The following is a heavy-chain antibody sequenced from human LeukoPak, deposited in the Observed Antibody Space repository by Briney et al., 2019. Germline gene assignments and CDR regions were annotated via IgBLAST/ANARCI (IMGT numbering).Heavy chain of an antibody. D-gene: IGHD6-19*01. CDR2: ISYDGSNK. Sequence: RRSLRLSCAASGFTFSSYGMHWVRQAPGKGLEWVAVISYDGSNKYYADSVKGRFTISRDNSKNTLYLQMNSLRAEDTAVYYCAKDYGSSGWDPLDYWGQGTLVTVSS. J-gene: IGHJ4*02. CDR1: GFTFSSYG. V-gene: IGHV3-30*18. CDR3: AKDYGSSGWDPLDY.